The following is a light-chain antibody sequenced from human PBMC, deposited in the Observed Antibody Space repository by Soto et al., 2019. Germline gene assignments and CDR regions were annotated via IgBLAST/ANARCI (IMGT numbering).Light chain of an antibody. CDR3: LQDYNYPLT. V-gene: IGKV1-6*01. CDR2: AAS. J-gene: IGKJ1*01. CDR1: QGIRHD. Sequence: AIPMTQSPSSLSASVGDRVTITCQASQGIRHDLGWYQQKPGKAPKLLIYAASSLQSGVPSRFSGSGSGTDFTLTISSLQPEDFATYYCLQDYNYPLTFGQGTKVEIK.